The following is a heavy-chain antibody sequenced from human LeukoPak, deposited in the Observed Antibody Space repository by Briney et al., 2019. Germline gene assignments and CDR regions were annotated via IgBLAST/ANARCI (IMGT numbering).Heavy chain of an antibody. CDR1: GYTFTSYY. Sequence: ASVKVSCKASGYTFTSYYMHWVRQAPGQGLEWMGIINPSGGSTSYAQKFQGRVTMTRDTSTSTVYMELSSLRSEDTAVYYCARGAESPLQLLTAFDYWGQGTLVTVSS. V-gene: IGHV1-46*01. CDR3: ARGAESPLQLLTAFDY. CDR2: INPSGGST. D-gene: IGHD2-2*01. J-gene: IGHJ4*02.